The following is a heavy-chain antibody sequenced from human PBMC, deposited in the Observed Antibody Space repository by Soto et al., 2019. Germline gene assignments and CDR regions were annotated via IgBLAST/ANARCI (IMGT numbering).Heavy chain of an antibody. V-gene: IGHV3-7*03. CDR3: VTAVRGYNANGDL. CDR2: IKADGTEK. Sequence: GGALRLSCVGSGFTFSSYWMGWVRQTPGKGLEWVATIKADGTEKYYVGSVKGRFTFSRDNAKTSVYLEMNSLRAEDTAVYYCVTAVRGYNANGDLWGQGTTVTVSS. D-gene: IGHD5-12*01. J-gene: IGHJ6*02. CDR1: GFTFSSYW.